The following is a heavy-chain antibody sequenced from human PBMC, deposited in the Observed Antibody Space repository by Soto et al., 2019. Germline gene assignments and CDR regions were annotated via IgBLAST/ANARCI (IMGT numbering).Heavy chain of an antibody. CDR2: ITPSGVGT. D-gene: IGHD1-7*01. Sequence: GGSLRLSCAASGFTFRNHSIAWVRQAPWKGLDYVAVITPSGVGTHYSDSVNGRFTISRDNSKNTLHLQMYNLRADDAAIYYCARDRDPGTAYYDFDTCGQGTLVTFSS. J-gene: IGHJ4*02. CDR3: ARDRDPGTAYYDFDT. V-gene: IGHV3-23*01. CDR1: GFTFRNHS.